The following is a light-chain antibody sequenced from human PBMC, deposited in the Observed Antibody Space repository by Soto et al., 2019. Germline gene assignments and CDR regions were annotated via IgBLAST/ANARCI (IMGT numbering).Light chain of an antibody. Sequence: HSVLTQPPSVSGAPGQRVTISCTGSSSNIGAGYDVHWYQQLPGTAPKLLIYGNSNRPSGVPDRFSGSKSGTSASLAITGLQAEDEADYYCQSYDSSLSAVVFGIGTKVSVL. CDR3: QSYDSSLSAVV. V-gene: IGLV1-40*01. CDR2: GNS. CDR1: SSNIGAGYD. J-gene: IGLJ2*01.